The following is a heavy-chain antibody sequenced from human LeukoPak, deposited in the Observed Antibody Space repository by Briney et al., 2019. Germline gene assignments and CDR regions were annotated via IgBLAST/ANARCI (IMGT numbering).Heavy chain of an antibody. J-gene: IGHJ5*02. Sequence: ASVKVSCKASGYTFTGYYMHWVRQAPGQGLEWMGWINPNSGGTNYAQKLQGRVTMTTDTSTSTAYMELRSLRSDDTAVYYCARDLGDYGDENWFDPWGQGTLVTVSS. CDR2: INPNSGGT. CDR3: ARDLGDYGDENWFDP. V-gene: IGHV1-2*02. D-gene: IGHD4-17*01. CDR1: GYTFTGYY.